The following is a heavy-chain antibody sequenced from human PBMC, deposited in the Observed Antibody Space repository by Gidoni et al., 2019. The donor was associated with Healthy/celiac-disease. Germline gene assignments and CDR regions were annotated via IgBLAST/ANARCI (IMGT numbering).Heavy chain of an antibody. D-gene: IGHD6-19*01. V-gene: IGHV3-66*01. CDR2: IYSGGST. CDR1: GFTVSSNY. J-gene: IGHJ4*02. Sequence: EVQLVESGGGLVQPGGSLRLSCAASGFTVSSNYMSWGRQVPGKGLEWVSVIYSGGSTYYADSVKGRFTITRDNSKNTLYLQMNSLRAEDTAVYYCATVTDNSGQDYWGQGTLVTVSS. CDR3: ATVTDNSGQDY.